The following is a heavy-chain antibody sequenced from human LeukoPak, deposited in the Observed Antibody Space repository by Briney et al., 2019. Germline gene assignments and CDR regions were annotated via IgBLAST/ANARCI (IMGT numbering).Heavy chain of an antibody. J-gene: IGHJ4*02. CDR2: FDPEDGET. Sequence: GASVKVSCKVSGDTLTELSMHWVRQAPGKGLEWMGGFDPEDGETIYAQNFQGRVTMTEDTSTETSYMELSSLRSEDTAVYYCTTAAYGGFFDYWGQGTLVTVSS. CDR3: TTAAYGGFFDY. D-gene: IGHD3-16*01. V-gene: IGHV1-24*01. CDR1: GDTLTELS.